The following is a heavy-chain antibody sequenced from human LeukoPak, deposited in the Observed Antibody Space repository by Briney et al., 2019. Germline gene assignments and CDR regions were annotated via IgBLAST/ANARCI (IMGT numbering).Heavy chain of an antibody. J-gene: IGHJ4*02. Sequence: GGSLRLSCAASGFTFSSYWMSWVRQAPGKGLEWVANIKQDGSKEYYVDSVKGRFTISRDNAKNSLYLQMNSLRADDTAVYYCARDHLGYNSIDYWGQGTLVTVSS. CDR3: ARDHLGYNSIDY. CDR1: GFTFSSYW. D-gene: IGHD5-24*01. CDR2: IKQDGSKE. V-gene: IGHV3-7*01.